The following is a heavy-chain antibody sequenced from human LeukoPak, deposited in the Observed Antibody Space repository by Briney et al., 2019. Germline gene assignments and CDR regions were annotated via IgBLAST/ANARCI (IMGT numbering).Heavy chain of an antibody. CDR2: ISAYNGNT. D-gene: IGHD2-15*01. J-gene: IGHJ3*02. V-gene: IGHV1-18*01. CDR1: GYTFTSYG. CDR3: ARAFAEPILRVTRYDAFDI. Sequence: ASVKVSCKASGYTFTSYGISWVRQAPGQGLEWMGWISAYNGNTNYAQKLQGRVTMTTDTSTSTAYMELRSLRSDDTAVYYCARAFAEPILRVTRYDAFDIWGQGTMVTVSS.